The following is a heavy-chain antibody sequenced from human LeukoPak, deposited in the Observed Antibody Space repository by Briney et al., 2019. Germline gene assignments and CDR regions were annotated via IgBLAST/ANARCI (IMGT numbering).Heavy chain of an antibody. J-gene: IGHJ6*03. Sequence: GGSLRLSCTASGFAFRSHAMHWVRQAPGKGLEWAAFIRYDGSKKFYADSVKGRFTISRDNSKNTLYLQMYSLRAEDTAVYYCAKIPYGDYVLDYYYYMDVWGKGTTVTISS. CDR1: GFAFRSHA. CDR2: IRYDGSKK. CDR3: AKIPYGDYVLDYYYYMDV. D-gene: IGHD4-17*01. V-gene: IGHV3-30*02.